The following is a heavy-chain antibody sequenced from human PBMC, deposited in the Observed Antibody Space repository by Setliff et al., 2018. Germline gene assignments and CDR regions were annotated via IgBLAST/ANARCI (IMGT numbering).Heavy chain of an antibody. CDR2: INPDSGGA. CDR3: ARGRERDYNFWSGYYTYYYYGMDV. CDR1: GYTFTSYA. V-gene: IGHV1-2*06. J-gene: IGHJ6*02. Sequence: ASVKVSCKASGYTFTSYAFSWVRQAPGQGLEWMGRINPDSGGANYAQKFQGRVTMTRDTSITAAYMELSRLRSDDSAVYYCARGRERDYNFWSGYYTYYYYGMDVWGQGTTVTVSS. D-gene: IGHD3-3*01.